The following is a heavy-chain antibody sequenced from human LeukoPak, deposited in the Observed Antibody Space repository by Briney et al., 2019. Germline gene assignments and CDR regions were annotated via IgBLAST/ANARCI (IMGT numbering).Heavy chain of an antibody. V-gene: IGHV3-23*01. D-gene: IGHD3-3*01. J-gene: IGHJ4*02. CDR1: GFTFSSYA. CDR3: AKDLWKADY. CDR2: IGGDAVST. Sequence: PGGSLRLSCAASGFTFSSYAMSWVRQAPGKGLEWVSAIGGDAVSTYYADSVKGRFSISRDNSKNTLYLQMNSLRADDTAVYYCAKDLWKADYWGQGILVTVSS.